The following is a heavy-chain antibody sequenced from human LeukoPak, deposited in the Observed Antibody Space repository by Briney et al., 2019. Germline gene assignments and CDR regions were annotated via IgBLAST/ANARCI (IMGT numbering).Heavy chain of an antibody. Sequence: GESLKISCKGSGYIFTNYWIGWVRQMPGKGLEWMGIIHPVDSDTRYSPSFQGQVTISADKSINTAYLRWSSLKASDTAMYYCARLQSGQWLLFDYWGQGTLVTVSS. CDR3: ARLQSGQWLLFDY. J-gene: IGHJ4*02. V-gene: IGHV5-51*01. D-gene: IGHD6-19*01. CDR2: IHPVDSDT. CDR1: GYIFTNYW.